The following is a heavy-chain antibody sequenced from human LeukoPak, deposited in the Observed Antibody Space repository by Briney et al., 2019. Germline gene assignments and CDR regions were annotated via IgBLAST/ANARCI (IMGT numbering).Heavy chain of an antibody. J-gene: IGHJ3*02. CDR2: ISDSGGST. Sequence: GGSLRLSCAASGFTFSSYAMSWVRQAPGKGLEWVSGISDSGGSTYYADSVKGRFIISRDNSKNTLYLQMNSLRAEDTAVYYCAKARRTGDAFDIWGQGTMVTVSS. V-gene: IGHV3-23*01. CDR1: GFTFSSYA. CDR3: AKARRTGDAFDI.